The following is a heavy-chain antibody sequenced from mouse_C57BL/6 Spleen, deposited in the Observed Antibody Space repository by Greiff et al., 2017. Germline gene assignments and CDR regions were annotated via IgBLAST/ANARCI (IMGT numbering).Heavy chain of an antibody. CDR2: INPSNGGT. D-gene: IGHD3-2*02. V-gene: IGHV1-53*01. CDR1: GYTFTSYW. CDR3: ARELRLQGDYFDY. J-gene: IGHJ2*01. Sequence: QVQLQQPGTELVKPGASVKLSCKASGYTFTSYWMHWVKQRPGQGLEWIGNINPSNGGTNYNEKFKSKATLTADKSSSTAYMELRSLTSEDSAVYFCARELRLQGDYFDYWGQGTTLTVSS.